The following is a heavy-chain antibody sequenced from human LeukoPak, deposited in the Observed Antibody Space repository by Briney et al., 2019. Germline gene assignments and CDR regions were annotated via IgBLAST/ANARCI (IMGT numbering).Heavy chain of an antibody. CDR1: GGSISSYY. V-gene: IGHV4-59*01. Sequence: PSETLSLTCTVSGGSISSYYWSWIRQPPGKGLEWIGYVYYSGSTNYNPSLKSRVTISVDTSKNQFSLKLTSVTAADTAVYYCARGDSGSFSQFDCWGQGTLVTVSS. D-gene: IGHD1-26*01. CDR3: ARGDSGSFSQFDC. CDR2: VYYSGST. J-gene: IGHJ4*02.